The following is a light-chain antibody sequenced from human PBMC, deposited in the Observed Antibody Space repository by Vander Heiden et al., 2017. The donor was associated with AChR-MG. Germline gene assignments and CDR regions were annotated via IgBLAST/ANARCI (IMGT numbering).Light chain of an antibody. J-gene: IGKJ5*01. CDR2: GAS. V-gene: IGKV3-15*01. CDR1: QSLSNN. CDR3: QQYNDCPIT. Sequence: EIVMTQSPATLSVSPGERATLSCRASQSLSNNLAWYQQKPGQAPRLLISGASTRATGIPARFSGSGSGTEFTLTISSLQSEDFAVYYCQQYNDCPITIGLGTRLEIK.